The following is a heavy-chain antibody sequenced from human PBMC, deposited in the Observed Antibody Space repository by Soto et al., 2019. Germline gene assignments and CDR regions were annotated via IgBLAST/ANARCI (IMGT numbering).Heavy chain of an antibody. Sequence: PGGSLRLSCAASGFTFSSYGVHWVRQAPGKGLEWVAVISYDGSNKYYADSVKGRFTISRDNSKNTLYLQMNSLRAEDTAVYYCAKDRALTIFGVAINGGMDVWGQGTTVTVSS. CDR3: AKDRALTIFGVAINGGMDV. CDR1: GFTFSSYG. CDR2: ISYDGSNK. V-gene: IGHV3-30*18. D-gene: IGHD3-3*01. J-gene: IGHJ6*02.